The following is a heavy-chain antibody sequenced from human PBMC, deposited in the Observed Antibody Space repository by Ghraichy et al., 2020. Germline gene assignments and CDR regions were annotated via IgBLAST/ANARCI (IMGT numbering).Heavy chain of an antibody. CDR3: ARGSEYGSGSYYNY. Sequence: GSLRLSCAVYGGSFSGYYWSWIRQPPGKGLEWIGEINHSGSTNYNPSLKSRVTISVDTSKNQFSLKLSSVTAADTAVYYCARGSEYGSGSYYNYWGQGTLVTVSS. CDR1: GGSFSGYY. CDR2: INHSGST. V-gene: IGHV4-34*01. D-gene: IGHD3-10*01. J-gene: IGHJ4*02.